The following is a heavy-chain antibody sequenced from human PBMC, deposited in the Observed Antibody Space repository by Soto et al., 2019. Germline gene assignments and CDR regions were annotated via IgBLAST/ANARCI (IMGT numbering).Heavy chain of an antibody. D-gene: IGHD3-22*01. CDR3: ARRDYYDSTGYNRGFDV. CDR1: GYSFTSYW. CDR2: IYPGDSDT. Sequence: GESLKISFKASGYSFTSYWIGWVRQMPGKGLEWMGIIYPGDSDTRYSPSLQGQVTISADKSINTAYLQWSSLKASDTAMYYCARRDYYDSTGYNRGFDVWGQGTTGTVSS. V-gene: IGHV5-51*01. J-gene: IGHJ6*02.